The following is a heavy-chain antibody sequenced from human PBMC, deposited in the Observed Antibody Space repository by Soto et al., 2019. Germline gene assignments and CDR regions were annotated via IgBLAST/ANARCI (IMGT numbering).Heavy chain of an antibody. CDR3: ARDACSSTSCYYPGGMDV. D-gene: IGHD2-2*01. Sequence: EVQLVESGGGLVKPGGSLRLSCAASGFTFSSYSMNWVRQAPGKGLEWVSSISSSSSYIYYADSVKGRFTISRDNAKNSLYLQMNSLRAEDTAVYYCARDACSSTSCYYPGGMDVWGQGTTVTVSS. CDR2: ISSSSSYI. J-gene: IGHJ6*02. V-gene: IGHV3-21*01. CDR1: GFTFSSYS.